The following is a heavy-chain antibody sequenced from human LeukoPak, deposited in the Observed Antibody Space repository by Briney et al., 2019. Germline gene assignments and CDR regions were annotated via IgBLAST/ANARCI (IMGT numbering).Heavy chain of an antibody. CDR3: AKSGEYDFRSGYFGY. D-gene: IGHD3-3*01. J-gene: IGHJ4*02. V-gene: IGHV3-23*01. Sequence: GGSLRLSCAASGFTFSSYGMHWVRQAPGKGLEWVSAISGSGGSTYYADSVKGRFTISRDNSKNTLYLQMNSLRAEDTAVYYCAKSGEYDFRSGYFGYWGQGTLVTVSS. CDR2: ISGSGGST. CDR1: GFTFSSYG.